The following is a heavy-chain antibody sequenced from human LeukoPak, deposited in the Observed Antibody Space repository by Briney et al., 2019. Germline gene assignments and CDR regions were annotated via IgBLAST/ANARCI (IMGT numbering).Heavy chain of an antibody. CDR2: IHYSGST. V-gene: IGHV4-59*01. CDR1: GGSISSYY. Sequence: SETLSLTCSVSGGSISSYYWSWIRQTPGKGPEWIAYIHYSGSTNYNPSLKSRVTISIDTSKNQFSLKLSSVTAADTAVYYCARDQTSKGDAFDIWGQGTMVTVSP. CDR3: ARDQTSKGDAFDI. J-gene: IGHJ3*02.